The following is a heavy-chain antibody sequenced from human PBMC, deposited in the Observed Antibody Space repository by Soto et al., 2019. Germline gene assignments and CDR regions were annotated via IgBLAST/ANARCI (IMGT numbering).Heavy chain of an antibody. CDR3: ARARENYYYGMDV. V-gene: IGHV4-4*02. CDR1: GGSISSSNW. J-gene: IGHJ6*02. Sequence: LSLTCAVSGGSISSSNWWSWVRQPPGKGLEWIGEIYHSGSTNYNPSLKSRVTISVDKSKNQFSLKLSSVTAADTAVYYCARARENYYYGMDVWGQGTTVTVSS. CDR2: IYHSGST.